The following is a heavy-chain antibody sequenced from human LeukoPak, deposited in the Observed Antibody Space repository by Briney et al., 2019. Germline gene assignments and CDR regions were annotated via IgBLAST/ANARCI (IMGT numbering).Heavy chain of an antibody. Sequence: SETLSLTCTVSGGSISSYYWSWVRQPAEKGLEWIGRIHTSGITNYNPSLKSRVTMPVDTSKNQFSLKLSSVTAADTAVYYCARQILTYYYDSSGFHDAFDIWGQGTMVTVSS. CDR2: IHTSGIT. D-gene: IGHD3-22*01. CDR3: ARQILTYYYDSSGFHDAFDI. V-gene: IGHV4-4*07. J-gene: IGHJ3*02. CDR1: GGSISSYY.